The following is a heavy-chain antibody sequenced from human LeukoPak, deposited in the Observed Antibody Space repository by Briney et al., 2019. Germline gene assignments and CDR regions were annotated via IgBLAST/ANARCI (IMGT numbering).Heavy chain of an antibody. CDR3: AREASERDGVVQSDEYDAFDI. J-gene: IGHJ3*02. CDR2: INPSGGST. D-gene: IGHD3-3*01. Sequence: ASVKVSCKASGYTFTSYYMHWVRQAPGQGLEWMGIINPSGGSTSYAQKFQGRVTMTRDTSTSTVYMELSSLRSEDTAVYYCAREASERDGVVQSDEYDAFDIWGQGTMVTLSS. CDR1: GYTFTSYY. V-gene: IGHV1-46*03.